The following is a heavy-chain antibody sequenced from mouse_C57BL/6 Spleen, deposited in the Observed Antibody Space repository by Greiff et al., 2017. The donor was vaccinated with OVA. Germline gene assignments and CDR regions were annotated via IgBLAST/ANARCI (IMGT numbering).Heavy chain of an antibody. Sequence: VKLMESGPGLVQPSQSLSITCTVSGFSLTSYGVHWVRQSPGKGLEWLGVIWSGGSTDYNAAFISRLSISKDNSKSHVFFKMNSLQADDTAIYYCARKIYYDYDGGYAMDYWGQGTSVTVSS. CDR1: GFSLTSYG. CDR2: IWSGGST. D-gene: IGHD2-4*01. CDR3: ARKIYYDYDGGYAMDY. V-gene: IGHV2-2*01. J-gene: IGHJ4*01.